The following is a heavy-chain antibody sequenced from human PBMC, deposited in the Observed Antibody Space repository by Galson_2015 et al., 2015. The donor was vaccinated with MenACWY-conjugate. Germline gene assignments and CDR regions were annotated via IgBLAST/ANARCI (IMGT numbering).Heavy chain of an antibody. CDR3: ARGGRGYSYGLGY. V-gene: IGHV3-48*04. D-gene: IGHD5-18*01. CDR2: ISSSSSTI. Sequence: SLRLSCAASGFTFSSYSMNWVRQAPGKGLEWVSYISSSSSTIYYADSVKGRFTISRDNAKSSLYLQMNSLRAEDTTVYHCARGGRGYSYGLGYWGQGTLVTVSS. CDR1: GFTFSSYS. J-gene: IGHJ4*02.